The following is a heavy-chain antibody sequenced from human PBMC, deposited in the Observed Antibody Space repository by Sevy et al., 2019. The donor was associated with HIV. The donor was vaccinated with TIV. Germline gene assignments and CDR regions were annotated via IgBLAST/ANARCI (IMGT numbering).Heavy chain of an antibody. J-gene: IGHJ4*02. CDR1: GGSLSSGSYY. Sequence: SELSLTCTVSGGSLSSGSYYWSWIRQPPGKGLEWIGYISYIGSTNYNPSLKSRVTISVDTSKNQLSLRLTSVTAADTAVYYCVRDRIAAAGGYFDNWGQGTLVTVSS. V-gene: IGHV4-61*01. CDR2: ISYIGST. CDR3: VRDRIAAAGGYFDN. D-gene: IGHD6-13*01.